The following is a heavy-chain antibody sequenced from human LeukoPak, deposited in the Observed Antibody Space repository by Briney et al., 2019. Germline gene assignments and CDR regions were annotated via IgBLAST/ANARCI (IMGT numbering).Heavy chain of an antibody. CDR1: GGSISSSGYC. CDR3: ARDNFHYDTSGYNYPYYMDV. CDR2: INWNGGGT. D-gene: IGHD3-22*01. Sequence: ETLSLTCTVSGGSISSSGYCWAWIRQPPGKGLEWISGINWNGGGTGYADSVKGRFTISRDNAKNSMYLQMNSLRAEDTALYYCARDNFHYDTSGYNYPYYMDVWGKGTTVTVSS. J-gene: IGHJ6*03. V-gene: IGHV3-20*04.